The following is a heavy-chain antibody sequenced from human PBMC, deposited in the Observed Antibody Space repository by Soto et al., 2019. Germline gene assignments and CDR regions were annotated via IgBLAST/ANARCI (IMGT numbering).Heavy chain of an antibody. V-gene: IGHV4-59*01. J-gene: IGHJ4*02. CDR1: GDSISSYY. Sequence: SETLSLTCAVSGDSISSYYWSWIRQPPGKGLECIGYIYYTGSTNYNPSLKSRVTISVDVSKNQFSLKLRSVTAADTAVYYCARAKKYGGSSGGWFDYWGQGALVTVSS. CDR2: IYYTGST. D-gene: IGHD2-15*01. CDR3: ARAKKYGGSSGGWFDY.